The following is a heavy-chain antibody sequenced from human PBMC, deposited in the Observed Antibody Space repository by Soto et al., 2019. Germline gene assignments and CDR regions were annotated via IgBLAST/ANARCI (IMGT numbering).Heavy chain of an antibody. CDR2: IIPISGAV. J-gene: IGHJ5*02. D-gene: IGHD4-17*01. V-gene: IGHV1-69*01. CDR3: ARTTTAYNWFEL. Sequence: QVQLVQSGAEVKKPGSSVKVSCKASGGTFTNYAINWVRQAPGQGLEWMGGIIPISGAVNYAQKFQVRVTITADESTSTVYMALSSLRSENTAVYDCARTTTAYNWFELWGQGTLVTVSS. CDR1: GGTFTNYA.